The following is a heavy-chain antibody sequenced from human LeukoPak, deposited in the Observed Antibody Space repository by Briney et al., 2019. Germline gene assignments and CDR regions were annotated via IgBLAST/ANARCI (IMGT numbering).Heavy chain of an antibody. D-gene: IGHD2-2*01. Sequence: GGSLRLSCAASGLTFSSYAMSWVRQAPGKGLEWVAFIRYDGSNKYYADSVKGRFTISRDNSKNTLYLQMNSLRAEDTAVYYCAKDLDKRGSIVVVPAAPFDYWGQGTLVTVSS. CDR2: IRYDGSNK. J-gene: IGHJ4*02. V-gene: IGHV3-30*02. CDR1: GLTFSSYA. CDR3: AKDLDKRGSIVVVPAAPFDY.